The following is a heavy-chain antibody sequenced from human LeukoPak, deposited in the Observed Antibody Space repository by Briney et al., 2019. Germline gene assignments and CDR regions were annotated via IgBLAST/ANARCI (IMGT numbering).Heavy chain of an antibody. CDR3: TKTGGPWD. CDR1: GFTVSNSY. CDR2: IYSDGTS. V-gene: IGHV3-53*01. J-gene: IGHJ4*02. D-gene: IGHD7-27*01. Sequence: GGSLRLSCAASGFTVSNSYMSWIRQAPGKGLEWVSVIYSDGTSYYADSVKARFSISRDNSKNALYLQMNSLRVEDTAMYYCTKTGGPWDWGQGTLVTVSS.